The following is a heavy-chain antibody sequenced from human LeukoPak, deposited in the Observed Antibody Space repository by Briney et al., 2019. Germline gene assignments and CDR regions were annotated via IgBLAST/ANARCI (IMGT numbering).Heavy chain of an antibody. J-gene: IGHJ5*02. Sequence: GGSLRLSCAASKFTFSSYEMNWVRQAPGKGLEWVSYIGTSGRTIFHADSVKGRFTISGDNAKNSLYLQMNSLRAEDTAVYYCAKTSGWHHGSWGQGTLVTVSS. CDR3: AKTSGWHHGS. CDR1: KFTFSSYE. CDR2: IGTSGRTI. V-gene: IGHV3-48*03. D-gene: IGHD6-19*01.